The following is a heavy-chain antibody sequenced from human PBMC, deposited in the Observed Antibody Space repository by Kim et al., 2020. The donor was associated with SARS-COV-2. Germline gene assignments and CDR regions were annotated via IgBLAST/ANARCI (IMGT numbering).Heavy chain of an antibody. D-gene: IGHD2-15*01. V-gene: IGHV1-69*13. J-gene: IGHJ6*02. CDR1: GGTFSSYA. CDR2: IIPIFGTA. Sequence: SVKVSCKASGGTFSSYAISWVRQAPGQGLEWMGGIIPIFGTANYAQKFRGRVTITADESTSTAYMELSSLRSEDTAVYYCARDRGYCSGGSCYDYYYGMDVWGQGTTVTVSS. CDR3: ARDRGYCSGGSCYDYYYGMDV.